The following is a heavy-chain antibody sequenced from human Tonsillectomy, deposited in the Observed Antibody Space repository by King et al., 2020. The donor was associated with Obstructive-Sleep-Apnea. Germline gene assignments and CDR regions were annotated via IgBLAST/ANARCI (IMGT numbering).Heavy chain of an antibody. J-gene: IGHJ6*02. CDR3: ARSTYYYYGMDV. CDR1: GGSISSYY. V-gene: IGHV4-59*08. Sequence: LQLQESGPGLVKPSETLSLTCTVSGGSISSYYWSWIRQPPGKGLEWIGYIYYSWSTNYNPSLNGRVTISVDTSKNQFSLKLSSVTAADTAVYYCARSTYYYYGMDVWGQGTTVTVSS. CDR2: IYYSWST.